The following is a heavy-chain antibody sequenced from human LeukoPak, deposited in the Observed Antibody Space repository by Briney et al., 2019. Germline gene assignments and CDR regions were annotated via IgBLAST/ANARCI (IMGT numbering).Heavy chain of an antibody. V-gene: IGHV1-2*06. CDR1: GYTFTGYY. Sequence: ASVKVSCKASGYTFTGYYMHWVRQAPGQGLEWMGRINPNSGGTNYAQKFQGRVTMTRDTSTSTVYMELSSLRSEDTAVYYCARGSSAFDIWGQGTMVTVSS. CDR2: INPNSGGT. J-gene: IGHJ3*02. CDR3: ARGSSAFDI.